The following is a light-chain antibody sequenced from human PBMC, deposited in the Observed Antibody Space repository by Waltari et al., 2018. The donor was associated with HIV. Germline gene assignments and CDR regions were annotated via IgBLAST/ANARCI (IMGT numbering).Light chain of an antibody. Sequence: IVLTQSPGTLSLSPGDSGTLSCKTSKSVSSSFLAWYQHKFCQSPRVLIYGTSRRASVIADRFTASGSATDFTLSISRVEPEDSALYYCQQYGSAPRWTFGQGTKVEI. CDR3: QQYGSAPRWT. J-gene: IGKJ1*01. CDR2: GTS. V-gene: IGKV3-20*01. CDR1: KSVSSSF.